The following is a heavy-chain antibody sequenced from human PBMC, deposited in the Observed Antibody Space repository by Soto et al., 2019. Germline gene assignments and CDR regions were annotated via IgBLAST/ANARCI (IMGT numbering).Heavy chain of an antibody. J-gene: IGHJ6*02. V-gene: IGHV4-34*01. D-gene: IGHD5-12*01. CDR3: ARGYSGYDSPGMDV. Sequence: SETLSLTCAVYGGSFSGYYWSWIRQPPGKGLEWIGEINHSGSTNYADSVKGRFTISRDNAKNSLYLQMNSLRAEDTAVYYCARGYSGYDSPGMDVWGQGTTVTVSS. CDR2: INHSGST. CDR1: GGSFSGYY.